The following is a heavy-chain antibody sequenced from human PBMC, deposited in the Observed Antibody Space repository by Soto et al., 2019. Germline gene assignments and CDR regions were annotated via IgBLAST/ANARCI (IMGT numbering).Heavy chain of an antibody. J-gene: IGHJ4*02. V-gene: IGHV5-51*01. D-gene: IGHD2-8*01. Sequence: GESLKISCQGSGYSFTSYWIAWVRQMPGKGREWMGIVYPGDSDTRYSPSFQGQVTISADKSISTAYLQWSSLKTSDTAMYYCARLSGCRNGVCYKFDYWGQGTLVTVSS. CDR1: GYSFTSYW. CDR3: ARLSGCRNGVCYKFDY. CDR2: VYPGDSDT.